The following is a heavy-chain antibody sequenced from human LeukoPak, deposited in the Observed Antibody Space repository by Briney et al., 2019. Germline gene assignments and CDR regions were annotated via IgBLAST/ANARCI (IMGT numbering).Heavy chain of an antibody. V-gene: IGHV3-66*01. CDR1: EFSVGSNY. CDR3: ARWNSGYFDY. D-gene: IGHD1/OR15-1a*01. CDR2: IYSGGST. J-gene: IGHJ4*02. Sequence: GGSLRLSCAASEFSVGSNYMTWVRQAPGKGLEWVSLIYSGGSTYYADSVKGRFTISRDNSKNTLYLQMNSLRAEDTAVYYCARWNSGYFDYWGQGTLVTVSS.